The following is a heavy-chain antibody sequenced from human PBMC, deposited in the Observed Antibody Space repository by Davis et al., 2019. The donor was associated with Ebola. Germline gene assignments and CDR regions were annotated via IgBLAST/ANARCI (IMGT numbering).Heavy chain of an antibody. J-gene: IGHJ6*02. Sequence: PGGSLRLFCAASGFIFRIYDMHWVRQVPGKGLERVSSIGTAGDTYYPGSVKGRFTISRENVKNSLYLQMNSLRAGDTAVYYCARAIFGGVSMDFWGQGTTVTVSS. V-gene: IGHV3-13*01. CDR2: IGTAGDT. CDR3: ARAIFGGVSMDF. CDR1: GFIFRIYD. D-gene: IGHD3-3*01.